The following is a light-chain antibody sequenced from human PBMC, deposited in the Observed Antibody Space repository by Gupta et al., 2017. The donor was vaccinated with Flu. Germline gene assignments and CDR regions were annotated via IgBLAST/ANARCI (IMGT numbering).Light chain of an antibody. J-gene: IGLJ2*01. Sequence: SYVLTQPPSVSVAPGKTARITCGGDDIESKSVHWCQQKPGQAPVLVVYDDSDRPSGIPERFYGSNSGNTATLTISRVEAGDEADYYCQVWDTSSDHVVFGGGTKLTVL. V-gene: IGLV3-21*03. CDR1: DIESKS. CDR2: DDS. CDR3: QVWDTSSDHVV.